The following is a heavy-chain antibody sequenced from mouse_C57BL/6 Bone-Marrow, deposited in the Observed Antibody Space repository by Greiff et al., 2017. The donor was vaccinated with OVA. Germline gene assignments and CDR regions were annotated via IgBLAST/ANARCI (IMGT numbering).Heavy chain of an antibody. D-gene: IGHD2-2*01. Sequence: QVHVKQPGTELVKPGASVKLSCKASGYTFTSYWMHWVKQRPGQGLEWIGNINPSNGGTNYNEKFKSKATLTVDKSSSTAYMQLSSLTSEDSAVYFCARPGGYGFDYWGQGTTLTVSS. CDR1: GYTFTSYW. CDR3: ARPGGYGFDY. J-gene: IGHJ2*01. V-gene: IGHV1-53*01. CDR2: INPSNGGT.